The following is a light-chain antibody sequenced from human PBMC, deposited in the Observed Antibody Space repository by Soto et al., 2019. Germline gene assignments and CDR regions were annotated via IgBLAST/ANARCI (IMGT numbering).Light chain of an antibody. V-gene: IGKV3-20*01. Sequence: ENVCTQSPCTLSLSTGERATLSCRASQSVSSSYLAWYQQKPGQAPRLLIYGASSRATGIPDRFSGSGSGTDFTLTISRLEPEDFAVYYCQQYGSSPWTFGQGTKVDIK. CDR1: QSVSSSY. CDR2: GAS. J-gene: IGKJ1*01. CDR3: QQYGSSPWT.